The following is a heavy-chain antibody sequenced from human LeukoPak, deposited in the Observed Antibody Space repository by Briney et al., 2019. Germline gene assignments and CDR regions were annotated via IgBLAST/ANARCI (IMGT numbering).Heavy chain of an antibody. CDR1: GYTLTELS. CDR3: ATFKRYYDSSGPRGMDV. J-gene: IGHJ6*02. CDR2: FDPEDGET. V-gene: IGHV1-24*01. D-gene: IGHD3-22*01. Sequence: ASVKVSCKVSGYTLTELSMHWARQAPGKGLEWMGGFDPEDGETIYAQKFQGRVTMTEDTSTDTAYMELSSLRSEDTAVYYCATFKRYYDSSGPRGMDVWGQGTTVTVSS.